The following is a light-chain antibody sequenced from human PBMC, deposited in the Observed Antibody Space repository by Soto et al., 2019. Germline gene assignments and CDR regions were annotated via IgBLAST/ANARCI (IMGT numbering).Light chain of an antibody. Sequence: ASRMTQSPSSLSASTGDRVTITCRASQGISSYLAWYQQKPGKAPKLLIYAASTLQSGVPSRFSGSGSGTDFTLTISSLQTDDFSTYYCQQYHSYWTFGHGTKVDIK. CDR3: QQYHSYWT. CDR1: QGISSY. V-gene: IGKV1-8*01. CDR2: AAS. J-gene: IGKJ1*01.